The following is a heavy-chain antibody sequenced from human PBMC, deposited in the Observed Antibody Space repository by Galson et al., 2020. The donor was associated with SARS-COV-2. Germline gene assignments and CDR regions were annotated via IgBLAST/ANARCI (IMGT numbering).Heavy chain of an antibody. CDR2: IYYTGST. CDR3: ARKAATYDY. CDR1: GALLSSTSYY. D-gene: IGHD6-25*01. Sequence: ASETLSLTCSVSGALLSSTSYYWGWIRQPPGKGLEWIWSIYYTGSTFHNPSLKSRVPISMDTSKNQMSLRLPSVTAADRAVYFCARKAATYDYWGQGILVAVSS. J-gene: IGHJ4*02. V-gene: IGHV4-39*07.